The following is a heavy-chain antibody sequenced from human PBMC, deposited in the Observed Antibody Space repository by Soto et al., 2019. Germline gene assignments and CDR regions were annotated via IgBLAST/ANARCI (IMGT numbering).Heavy chain of an antibody. Sequence: ASVKVSCKASGYTFTGYNMRWVRQAPGQGLEWMGWISAYNGNTNYAQKLQGRVTVTTDTSTSTAYMELRSLRSDDTAVYYCARESYDSSGYYYYYYYGMDVWGQGTTVTVSS. CDR2: ISAYNGNT. J-gene: IGHJ6*02. CDR1: GYTFTGYN. D-gene: IGHD3-22*01. CDR3: ARESYDSSGYYYYYYYGMDV. V-gene: IGHV1-18*04.